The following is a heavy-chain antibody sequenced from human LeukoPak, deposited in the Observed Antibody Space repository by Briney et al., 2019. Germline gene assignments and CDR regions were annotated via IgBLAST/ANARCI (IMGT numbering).Heavy chain of an antibody. D-gene: IGHD5-24*01. CDR3: VKVKEISTIFDAVDI. CDR1: GFNVSNYA. CDR2: ISSNGGST. Sequence: GGCPRLSRSTAGFNVSNYAMDWASQPPGKRLEYVSGISSNGGSTTYVDSVKGRFTISRDNPKNTLHVQMSSLRAEDTAVYYCVKVKEISTIFDAVDIWGQGTMVSVSS. J-gene: IGHJ3*02. V-gene: IGHV3-64*05.